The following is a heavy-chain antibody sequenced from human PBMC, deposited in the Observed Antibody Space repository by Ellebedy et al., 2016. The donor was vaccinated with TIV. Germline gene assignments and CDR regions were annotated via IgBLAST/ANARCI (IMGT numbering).Heavy chain of an antibody. J-gene: IGHJ6*02. D-gene: IGHD6-13*01. CDR2: ISAYNGNT. V-gene: IGHV1-18*01. Sequence: ASVKVSCXASGYTFTSYGISWVRQAPGQGLEWMGWISAYNGNTNYAQKLQGRVTMTTDTSTSTAYMELRSLRSDDTAVYYCATAAAGTYFEGGMDVWGQGTTVTVSS. CDR1: GYTFTSYG. CDR3: ATAAAGTYFEGGMDV.